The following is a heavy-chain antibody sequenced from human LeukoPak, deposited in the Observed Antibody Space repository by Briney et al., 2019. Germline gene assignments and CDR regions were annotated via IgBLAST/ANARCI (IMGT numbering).Heavy chain of an antibody. V-gene: IGHV3-23*01. J-gene: IGHJ4*02. CDR3: AKFPRFFGVVIMPAYYFDY. CDR2: ISGSGGST. D-gene: IGHD3-3*01. CDR1: GFTFSSYA. Sequence: GGSLRLSRAASGFTFSSYAMSWVRQAPGKGLEWVSAISGSGGSTYYADSVKGRFTISRDNSKNTLYLQMNSLRAEDTAVYYCAKFPRFFGVVIMPAYYFDYWGQGTLVTVSS.